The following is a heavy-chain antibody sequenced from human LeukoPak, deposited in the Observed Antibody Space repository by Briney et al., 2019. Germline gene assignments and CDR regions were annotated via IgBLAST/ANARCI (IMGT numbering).Heavy chain of an antibody. Sequence: GGSLRLSCAASGFTFSTYWMGWVRQAPGKGLEWVANIKQDGSEKYYVDSVKGRFTISRDNAKNSLYLQMNSLRAEDTAMYYCARDSAGNDYWGQGTLVTVSS. D-gene: IGHD6-13*01. CDR3: ARDSAGNDY. J-gene: IGHJ4*02. V-gene: IGHV3-7*01. CDR1: GFTFSTYW. CDR2: IKQDGSEK.